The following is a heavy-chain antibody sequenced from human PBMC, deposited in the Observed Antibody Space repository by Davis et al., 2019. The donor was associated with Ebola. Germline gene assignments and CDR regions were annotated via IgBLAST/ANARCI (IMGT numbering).Heavy chain of an antibody. Sequence: GESLKISCAASGFIFRSYVMSWVRQAPGKGLEWVSTLGTSADTYYADSVKGRFTISTDNSRNTLYLQMNGLRVEDTAIYYCAKDTANIWFDIWGQGTMVTVSS. CDR2: LGTSADT. D-gene: IGHD2-21*02. CDR3: AKDTANIWFDI. V-gene: IGHV3-23*01. CDR1: GFIFRSYV. J-gene: IGHJ3*02.